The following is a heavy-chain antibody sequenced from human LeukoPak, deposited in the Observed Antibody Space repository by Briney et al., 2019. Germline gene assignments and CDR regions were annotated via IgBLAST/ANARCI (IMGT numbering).Heavy chain of an antibody. CDR2: IYTSGST. CDR3: ARDSPYYDFWSGYPYYYYYYMDV. Sequence: PSETLSLTCTVSGGSISSYYWSWIRQPAGKGLEWIGRIYTSGSTNYNPSLKRRVTISVDKSKNQFSLKLSSVTAADTAVYYCARDSPYYDFWSGYPYYYYYYMDVWGKGTTVTVSS. CDR1: GGSISSYY. J-gene: IGHJ6*03. D-gene: IGHD3-3*01. V-gene: IGHV4-4*07.